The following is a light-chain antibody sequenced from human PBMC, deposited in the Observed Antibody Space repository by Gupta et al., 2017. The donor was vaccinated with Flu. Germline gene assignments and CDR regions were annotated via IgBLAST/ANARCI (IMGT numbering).Light chain of an antibody. CDR2: EAS. Sequence: DIQMNQSPSTLSASVGDKVAITCRATQSISGWLVWYQQRPGKAPTVLIYEASTLEKGVPSRFSGSGSGTDFTLTITSLQPEDSATYYCQQYNSYPWTFGQGTKVEIK. CDR3: QQYNSYPWT. J-gene: IGKJ1*01. CDR1: QSISGW. V-gene: IGKV1-5*03.